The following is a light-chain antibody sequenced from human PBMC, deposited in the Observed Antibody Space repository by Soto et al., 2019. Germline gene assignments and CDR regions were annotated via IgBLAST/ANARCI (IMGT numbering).Light chain of an antibody. CDR1: QSVSSY. Sequence: EIVLTQSPATRSLSPGERATLSCWASQSVSSYLAWYQHKPGQAPRLLIYDASNRATGIPARFSGSGSGTDFTLTISSLEPEDFAVYYCQQRSNWPWTFGQGTKVDIK. CDR2: DAS. V-gene: IGKV3-11*01. CDR3: QQRSNWPWT. J-gene: IGKJ1*01.